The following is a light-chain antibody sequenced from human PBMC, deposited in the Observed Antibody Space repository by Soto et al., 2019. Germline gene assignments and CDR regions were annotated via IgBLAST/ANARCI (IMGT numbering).Light chain of an antibody. CDR1: SSDVGGYNY. J-gene: IGLJ3*02. CDR3: SSWAGDYAHWV. V-gene: IGLV2-8*01. Sequence: QSVLTQPPSASGSPGQSVAISCTGTSSDVGGYNYVSWYQQHPGKAPKLMIYEVNKRPSGVPDRFSGSKSGNTASLTVSGLQAEDEADYYCSSWAGDYAHWVFGGGTKLTVL. CDR2: EVN.